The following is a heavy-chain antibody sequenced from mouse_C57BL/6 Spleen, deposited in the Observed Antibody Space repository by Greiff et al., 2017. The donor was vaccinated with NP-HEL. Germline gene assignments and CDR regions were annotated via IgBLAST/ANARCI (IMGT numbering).Heavy chain of an antibody. Sequence: QVQLQQSGAELVKPGASVKMSCKASGYTFTSYWITWVKQRPGQGLEWIGDIYPGSGSTNYNEKFKSKATLTVDTSSSTAYMQLSSLTSEDSAVYYCARREIYYDYDDYWGQGTTLTVSS. CDR2: IYPGSGST. J-gene: IGHJ2*01. V-gene: IGHV1-55*01. CDR3: ARREIYYDYDDY. D-gene: IGHD2-4*01. CDR1: GYTFTSYW.